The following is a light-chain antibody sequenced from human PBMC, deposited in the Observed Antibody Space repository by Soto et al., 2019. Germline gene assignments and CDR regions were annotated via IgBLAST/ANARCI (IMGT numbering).Light chain of an antibody. CDR1: QGISNY. Sequence: DIQMTQSPSSLSASVGDRVTITCRASQGISNYLAWYQQKPAKVPKLLIYAASTLQSGVPSRFSGSGSGTDFTLTISSLQPEDVANYYCQQYSSAPPFTFGPGTKVDIK. CDR3: QQYSSAPPFT. CDR2: AAS. J-gene: IGKJ3*01. V-gene: IGKV1-27*01.